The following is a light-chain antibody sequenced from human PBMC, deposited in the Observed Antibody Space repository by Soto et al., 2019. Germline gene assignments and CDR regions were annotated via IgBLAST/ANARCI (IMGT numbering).Light chain of an antibody. CDR2: SAS. CDR1: RSILNS. V-gene: IGKV1-39*01. Sequence: DIQMTQSPSSLSASIGDRVTITCRASRSILNSLHWYQQKPGKGPELLVSSASVLQSGLPPRFSAAGSGTHFTLTISSLRLEDIATYYCQQTASAPPWTFGQGTKVEIK. J-gene: IGKJ1*01. CDR3: QQTASAPPWT.